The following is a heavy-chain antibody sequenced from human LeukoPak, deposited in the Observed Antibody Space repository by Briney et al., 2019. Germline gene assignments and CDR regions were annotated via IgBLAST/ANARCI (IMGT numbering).Heavy chain of an antibody. D-gene: IGHD3-22*01. J-gene: IGHJ1*01. V-gene: IGHV3-23*01. CDR3: ATITSMRVVLIS. CDR1: GFTFSSFD. Sequence: PRGSLRLSCAASGFTFSSFDMTWVRQTPGKGLEWVSTIGVSATNTYYADSVKGRFTISRDNSKNTLYLQMNSLRADDTAVYYCATITSMRVVLISWGQGTLVTVSS. CDR2: IGVSATNT.